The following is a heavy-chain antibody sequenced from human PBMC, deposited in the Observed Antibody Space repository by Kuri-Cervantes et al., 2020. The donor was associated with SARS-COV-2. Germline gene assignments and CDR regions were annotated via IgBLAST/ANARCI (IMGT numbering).Heavy chain of an antibody. Sequence: GESLKIPCAASGFTFSSYAMHWVRQAPGKGLEWVAVISYDGSNKYYADSVKGRFTISRDNSKNTLYLQTNSLRAEDTAVFYCAKARVGVFDFWGQGALVTVSS. D-gene: IGHD2-21*01. CDR3: AKARVGVFDF. CDR2: ISYDGSNK. CDR1: GFTFSSYA. V-gene: IGHV3-30-3*01. J-gene: IGHJ4*02.